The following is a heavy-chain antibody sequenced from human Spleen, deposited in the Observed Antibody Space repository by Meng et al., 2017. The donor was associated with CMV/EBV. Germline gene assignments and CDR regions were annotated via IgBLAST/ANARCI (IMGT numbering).Heavy chain of an antibody. Sequence: GESLKISCAVSGFTFRTHPMSWVRQAPGKGLEWVGRINPNAEGGTTDFAAPVKGRFTISRDDSKNTVYLQMNSLDTEDTAVYFCGTGGHYYGDWGQGTLVTVSS. CDR2: INPNAEGGTT. D-gene: IGHD3-22*01. CDR1: GFTFRTHP. CDR3: GTGGHYYGD. J-gene: IGHJ4*02. V-gene: IGHV3-15*01.